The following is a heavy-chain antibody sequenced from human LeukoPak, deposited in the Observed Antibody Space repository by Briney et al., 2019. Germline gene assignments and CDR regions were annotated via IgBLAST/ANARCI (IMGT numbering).Heavy chain of an antibody. J-gene: IGHJ3*02. CDR3: ACTLQITFMGYHAFDI. V-gene: IGHV1-69*04. CDR1: GGTFSSYA. D-gene: IGHD5-24*01. CDR2: IIPILGIA. Sequence: ASVKVSCKASGGTFSSYAISWARQAPGQGLEWMGRIIPILGIANYAQKFQGRVTITADKSTSTAYMELSSLRSEDTAVYYCACTLQITFMGYHAFDIWGQGTMVTVSS.